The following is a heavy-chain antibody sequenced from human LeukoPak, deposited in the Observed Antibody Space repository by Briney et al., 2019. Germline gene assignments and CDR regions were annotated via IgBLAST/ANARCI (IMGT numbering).Heavy chain of an antibody. CDR1: GFTFSNYW. D-gene: IGHD3-22*01. V-gene: IGHV3-7*01. CDR2: IKQDGSEK. J-gene: IGHJ4*02. CDR3: ARAYYDSSGFY. Sequence: GGSLRLSCVVSGFTFSNYWMSWVRQAPGKGLEWVANIKQDGSEKYYVDSVKGRFTISRDNAKNSLYLQMNSLRAEDTAVYSCARAYYDSSGFYWGQGTLVTVSS.